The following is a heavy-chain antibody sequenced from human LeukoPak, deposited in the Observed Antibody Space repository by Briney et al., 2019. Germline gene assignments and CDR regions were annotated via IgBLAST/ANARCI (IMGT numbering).Heavy chain of an antibody. CDR2: ISGSGGST. J-gene: IGHJ4*02. V-gene: IGHV3-23*01. D-gene: IGHD3-22*01. CDR1: GFTFSSYV. Sequence: GGSLRLSCAASGFTFSSYVMSWVRQAPGKGLEWVSAISGSGGSTYYADSVKGRFTISRDNSKNTLYLQMNSLRAEDTAVYYCAKSSGYYPLNTQEDYWGQGTLVTVSS. CDR3: AKSSGYYPLNTQEDY.